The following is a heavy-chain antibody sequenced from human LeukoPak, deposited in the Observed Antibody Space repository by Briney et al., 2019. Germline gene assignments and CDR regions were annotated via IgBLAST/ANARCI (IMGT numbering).Heavy chain of an antibody. CDR3: AKESGRYSSSWYQSYYYYGMDV. J-gene: IGHJ6*02. D-gene: IGHD6-13*01. V-gene: IGHV3-23*01. CDR1: GFTFSSYA. Sequence: PGGSLRLSCAASGFTFSSYAMSWVRQAPGKGLEWVSAISGSGGSTYYADSVKGRFTISRDNSKNTLYLQMNSLRAEDTAVYYCAKESGRYSSSWYQSYYYYGMDVWGQGTTVTVSS. CDR2: ISGSGGST.